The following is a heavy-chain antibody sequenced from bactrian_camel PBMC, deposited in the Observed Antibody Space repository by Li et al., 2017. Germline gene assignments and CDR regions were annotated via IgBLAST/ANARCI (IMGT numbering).Heavy chain of an antibody. D-gene: IGHD2*01. CDR1: GDTFNRNY. Sequence: HVQLVESGGGSVQVGGSLRLSCAVSGDTFNRNYMAWFRQTPGKEREGVACIDTRGIFTVYAPAEKGRFTISRDNAKNTLYLQMNSLKTEDTAVYYCATRGTWRQHSYWVQGTQVTV. CDR3: ATRGTWRQHSY. CDR2: IDTRGIFT. V-gene: IGHV3S1*01. J-gene: IGHJ4*01.